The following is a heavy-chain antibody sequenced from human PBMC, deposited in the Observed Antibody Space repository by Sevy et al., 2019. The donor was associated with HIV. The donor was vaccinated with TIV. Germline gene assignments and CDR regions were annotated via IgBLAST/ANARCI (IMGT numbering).Heavy chain of an antibody. V-gene: IGHV4-34*01. Sequence: SETLSLTCAVYSGSFSGYYWSWIRQPPGKGLEWIGEINHSGSTNYNPSLKSRVTISVDTSKNQFSLKLSSVTAADTAVYYWARGVGFKRYDSSGYPRQYYFDYWGQGTLVTVSS. CDR3: ARGVGFKRYDSSGYPRQYYFDY. CDR2: INHSGST. CDR1: SGSFSGYY. D-gene: IGHD3-22*01. J-gene: IGHJ4*02.